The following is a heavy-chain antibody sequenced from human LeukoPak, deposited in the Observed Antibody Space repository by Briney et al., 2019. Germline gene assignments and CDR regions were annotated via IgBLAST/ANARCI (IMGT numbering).Heavy chain of an antibody. CDR1: GFSFSNYW. CDR2: INEDGSQK. D-gene: IGHD2-2*01. J-gene: IGHJ5*02. CDR3: ATGRSMPT. Sequence: GGSLRLSCSVSGFSFSNYWMSWVRQAPGKGLEWVASINEDGSQKQYVDSVKGRFAISRDNAKNSLYLQVNSLRAEDTAVYYCATGRSMPTWGQGTLVTVSS. V-gene: IGHV3-7*01.